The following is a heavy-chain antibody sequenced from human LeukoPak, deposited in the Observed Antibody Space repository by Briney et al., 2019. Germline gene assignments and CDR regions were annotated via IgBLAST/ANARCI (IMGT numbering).Heavy chain of an antibody. CDR1: GGSISSSSYY. Sequence: SETLSLTCTVSGGSISSSSYYWGWIRQPPGKGLEWIGSIYYSGSTYYNPSLKSRVTISVDTSKNQFSLKLSSVTAAGTAVYYCARDLGGDCYFDYWGQGTLVTVSS. CDR2: IYYSGST. D-gene: IGHD2-21*02. V-gene: IGHV4-39*07. J-gene: IGHJ4*02. CDR3: ARDLGGDCYFDY.